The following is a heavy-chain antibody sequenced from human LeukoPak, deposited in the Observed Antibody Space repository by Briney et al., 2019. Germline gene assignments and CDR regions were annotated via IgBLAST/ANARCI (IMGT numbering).Heavy chain of an antibody. CDR2: ISYDGTRK. D-gene: IGHD5-12*01. CDR3: TKGYSGYDYAFDY. Sequence: GRSLRLSCAASGFTCGSCGIHWVRQAPGKGLEWVAVISYDGTRKQYADSVKGRFTISRDNSKNTLYLQMNSLRGEDTAVYYCTKGYSGYDYAFDYWGQGTLVTVSS. V-gene: IGHV3-30*18. CDR1: GFTCGSCG. J-gene: IGHJ4*02.